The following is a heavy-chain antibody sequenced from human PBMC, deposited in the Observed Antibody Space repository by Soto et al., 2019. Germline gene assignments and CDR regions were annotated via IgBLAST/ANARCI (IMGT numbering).Heavy chain of an antibody. D-gene: IGHD3-10*01. Sequence: QVTLKESGPVLVKPTETLTLTCTVSGFSLNNARLGVSWSRQPPGKALEWLAHVFSSDEKSFSTSLQSRLTISKDTSKGQVVPTMTNMDPVETATSYCARTVHGSGRYEFDYWGQGTLVTVSS. CDR2: VFSSDEK. CDR3: ARTVHGSGRYEFDY. CDR1: GFSLNNARLG. V-gene: IGHV2-26*01. J-gene: IGHJ4*02.